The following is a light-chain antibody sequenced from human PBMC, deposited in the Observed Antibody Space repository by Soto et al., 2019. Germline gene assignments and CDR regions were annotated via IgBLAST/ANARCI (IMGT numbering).Light chain of an antibody. Sequence: DIQMTQSPSSLSASVGDRVTISCRASQTISFYLNWYQQKPGKAHKVLIYAASNLQSGVPSRFSGSGSGTEFTLTISSLQPEDFATYYCQQSYSIPIPFGQGTRLEIK. CDR2: AAS. CDR3: QQSYSIPIP. J-gene: IGKJ5*01. V-gene: IGKV1-39*01. CDR1: QTISFY.